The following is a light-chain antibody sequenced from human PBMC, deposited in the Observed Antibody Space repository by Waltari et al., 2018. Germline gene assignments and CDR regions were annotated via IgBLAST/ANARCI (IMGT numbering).Light chain of an antibody. V-gene: IGKV2-28*01. CDR1: QSLLHSNGYTF. J-gene: IGKJ1*01. CDR3: MQARQTPWT. Sequence: DIVLTQSPLFLPVTPGEPASISCRSSQSLLHSNGYTFLDWYLQKPGQSPQLLIYMVSNRASGVPDRLSGSGSGTDFTLKISRVEAEDVGIYYCMQARQTPWTFGQGTRVEIK. CDR2: MVS.